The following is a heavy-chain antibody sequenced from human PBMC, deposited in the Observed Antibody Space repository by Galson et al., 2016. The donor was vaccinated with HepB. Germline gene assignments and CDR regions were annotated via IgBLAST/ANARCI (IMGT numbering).Heavy chain of an antibody. CDR1: GFTFRSHA. CDR2: ITAGSTST. D-gene: IGHD3-22*01. Sequence: AASGFTFRSHAMSWVRQAPGRGLEWVSSITAGSTSTFYADSVKGRFTMSRDNSRNTLYLQMNSLRAEDTAIYYCARDPASFYYDSRFHPHDYWGQGTLVTVS. V-gene: IGHV3-23*01. CDR3: ARDPASFYYDSRFHPHDY. J-gene: IGHJ4*02.